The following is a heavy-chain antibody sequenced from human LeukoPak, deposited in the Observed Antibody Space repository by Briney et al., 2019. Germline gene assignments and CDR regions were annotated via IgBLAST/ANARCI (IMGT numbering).Heavy chain of an antibody. CDR2: ISHSGST. CDR1: GGSFSGYY. D-gene: IGHD2-2*01. CDR3: ARHGGYCSSTSCYEVHWFDP. V-gene: IGHV4-34*01. Sequence: SETLSLTCAVYGGSFSGYYWSWIRQPPGKGLEWIGEISHSGSTNYNPSLKSRVTISVDTSKNQFSLKLSSVTAADTAVYYCARHGGYCSSTSCYEVHWFDPWGQGTLVTVSS. J-gene: IGHJ5*02.